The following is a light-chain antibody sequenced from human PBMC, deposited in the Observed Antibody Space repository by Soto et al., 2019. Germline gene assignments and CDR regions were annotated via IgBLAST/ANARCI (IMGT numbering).Light chain of an antibody. V-gene: IGKV1-12*01. J-gene: IGKJ4*02. Sequence: DIQMTQSPSSVSASVGDRVTITCRASQAINNWLVWYQQTPGNPPKLLITSASNLQSGVPSRFSGSGSATDFTLTIGSLQPEDFGAYYCQQTHTFPLTFGGGTKVEIE. CDR3: QQTHTFPLT. CDR1: QAINNW. CDR2: SAS.